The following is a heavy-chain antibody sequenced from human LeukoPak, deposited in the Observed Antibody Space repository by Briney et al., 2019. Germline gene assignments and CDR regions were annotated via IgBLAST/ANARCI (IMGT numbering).Heavy chain of an antibody. Sequence: SETLSLTCTVSGVSISSGGYYWSWLRQHPGKGLEWIGYIYYSGSTYYNPSLKSRVTISVDTSKNQFSLKLSSVTAADTAVYYCARAHSSGYFYGWGQGTLVTVSS. V-gene: IGHV4-31*03. CDR2: IYYSGST. CDR3: ARAHSSGYFYG. J-gene: IGHJ4*02. D-gene: IGHD3-22*01. CDR1: GVSISSGGYY.